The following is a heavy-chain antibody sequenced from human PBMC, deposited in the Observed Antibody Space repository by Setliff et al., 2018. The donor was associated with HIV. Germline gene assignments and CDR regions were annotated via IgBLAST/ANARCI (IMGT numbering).Heavy chain of an antibody. CDR3: ARALGIGSAYFQH. J-gene: IGHJ1*01. V-gene: IGHV4-34*09. CDR1: GGSCSGYF. D-gene: IGHD6-19*01. Sequence: SETLSLTCAVYGGSCSGYFWSWVRQPPGKGLEWIAYIYYSGSTYYNPSLQSRVTISVDTSKNQFSLKVTSVTAADTAVYYCARALGIGSAYFQHWGLGTLVTVSS. CDR2: IYYSGST.